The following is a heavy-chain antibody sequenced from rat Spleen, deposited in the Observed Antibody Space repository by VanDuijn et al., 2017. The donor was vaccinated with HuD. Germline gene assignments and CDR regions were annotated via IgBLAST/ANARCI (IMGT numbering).Heavy chain of an antibody. CDR3: ARRHYGYTDYFDY. V-gene: IGHV5-29*01. J-gene: IGHJ2*01. CDR2: ISYGDSSGHSST. D-gene: IGHD1-9*01. CDR1: GFTFSDYG. Sequence: EVQLVESDGGLVQPGRSLKLSCAASGFTFSDYGVAWVRQAPTKGLEWVATISYGDSSGHSSTYYRESVKGRFTISRDNEKSTLSLQMDSLRSEDTATYYCARRHYGYTDYFDYWGQGVMVTVSS.